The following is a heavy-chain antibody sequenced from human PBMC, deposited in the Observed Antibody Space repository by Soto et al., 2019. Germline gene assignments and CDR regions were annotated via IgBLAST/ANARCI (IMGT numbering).Heavy chain of an antibody. CDR2: ISYDGSNK. J-gene: IGHJ6*02. D-gene: IGHD5-12*01. CDR3: AKDAPLQEMATITDYYYGMDV. Sequence: GGSLRLSCAASVFTFSSYGMHWVRQAPGKGLEWVAVISYDGSNKYYADSVKGRFTISRDNSKNTLYLQMNSLRAEDTAVYYCAKDAPLQEMATITDYYYGMDVWGQGTTVTVSS. CDR1: VFTFSSYG. V-gene: IGHV3-30*18.